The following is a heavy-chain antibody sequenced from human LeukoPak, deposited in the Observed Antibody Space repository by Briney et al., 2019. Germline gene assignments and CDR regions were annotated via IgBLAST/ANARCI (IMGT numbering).Heavy chain of an antibody. CDR1: GGTFSSYT. J-gene: IGHJ4*02. CDR2: IIPILGIA. Sequence: SVKVSCKVSGGTFSSYTISWVRQAPGQGLEWMGRIIPILGIANYAQKFQGRVTITADKSTSTAYMELSSLRSEDTAVYYCASYYYDSSGFFDYWGQGTLVTVSS. V-gene: IGHV1-69*02. CDR3: ASYYYDSSGFFDY. D-gene: IGHD3-22*01.